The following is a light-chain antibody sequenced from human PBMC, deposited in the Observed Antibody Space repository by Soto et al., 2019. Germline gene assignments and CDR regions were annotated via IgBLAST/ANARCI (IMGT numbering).Light chain of an antibody. CDR3: SSYTSSSTQV. Sequence: QSALAQPASVSGSPGQSITISCIGTSSDVGGYNYVSWYQQHPGKAPKLMIYEVSNRPSGVSNRFSGSKSGNTASLTTSGLQAEDEADYYCSSYTSSSTQVFGTGTKVTVL. CDR1: SSDVGGYNY. V-gene: IGLV2-14*01. J-gene: IGLJ1*01. CDR2: EVS.